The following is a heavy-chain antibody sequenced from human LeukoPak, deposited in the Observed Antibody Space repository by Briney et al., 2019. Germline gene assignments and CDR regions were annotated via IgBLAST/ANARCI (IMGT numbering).Heavy chain of an antibody. CDR2: ISGSGGST. CDR1: GFTFSSYA. CDR3: AKVRDSSSSDSYFDY. V-gene: IGHV3-23*01. Sequence: GGSLRLSCAASGFTFSSYAMSWVRQAPGKGLEWVSAISGSGGSTYYADSVKGRFTISRDNSKNTLYLQMNSLRVEDTAVYYCAKVRDSSSSDSYFDYWGQGTLVTVSS. J-gene: IGHJ4*02. D-gene: IGHD6-6*01.